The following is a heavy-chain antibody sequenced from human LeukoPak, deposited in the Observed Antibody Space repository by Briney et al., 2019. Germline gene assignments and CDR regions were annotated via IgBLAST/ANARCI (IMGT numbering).Heavy chain of an antibody. CDR3: AKDPCSSTSCYPYNWFDP. D-gene: IGHD2-2*01. CDR1: GFTFSSYA. J-gene: IGHJ5*02. V-gene: IGHV3-23*01. Sequence: GGSLRLSCAASGFTFSSYAMSWVRQAPGKGLEWVSAISGSGGSTYYADSVKGRFTTSRDNSKNTLYLQMNSLRAEDTAVYYCAKDPCSSTSCYPYNWFDPWGQGTLVTVSS. CDR2: ISGSGGST.